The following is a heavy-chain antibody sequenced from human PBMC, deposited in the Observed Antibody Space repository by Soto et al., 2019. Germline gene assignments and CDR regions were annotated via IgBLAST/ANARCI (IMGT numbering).Heavy chain of an antibody. J-gene: IGHJ3*02. Sequence: SETLSLTCAVYGGSFSGYYWSWIRQPPGKGLEWIGEINHSGSTNYNPSLKSRVTISVDTSKNQFSLKLSSVTAADTAVYYCALWMTTVTTLGFDIWGQGTMVTVSS. CDR1: GGSFSGYY. CDR2: INHSGST. V-gene: IGHV4-34*01. CDR3: ALWMTTVTTLGFDI. D-gene: IGHD4-17*01.